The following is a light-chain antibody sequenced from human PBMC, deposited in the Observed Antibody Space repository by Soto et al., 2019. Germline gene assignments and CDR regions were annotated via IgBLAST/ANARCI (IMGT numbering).Light chain of an antibody. CDR1: QSLSSSY. CDR2: GAS. Sequence: EIVLTQSPGTLSLSPGERATLSCRASQSLSSSYLAWYQQKPGQAPRLLIYGASSRATGIPDRFSGTGSGTSLTLTISRLEPEDFVVYYCQQYGSSPFTFGPGTKVDVK. J-gene: IGKJ3*01. CDR3: QQYGSSPFT. V-gene: IGKV3-20*01.